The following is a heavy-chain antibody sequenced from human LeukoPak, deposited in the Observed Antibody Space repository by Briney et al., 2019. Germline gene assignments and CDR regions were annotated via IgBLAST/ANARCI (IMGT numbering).Heavy chain of an antibody. CDR3: ASTLSTIIIAAARPFDY. J-gene: IGHJ4*02. Sequence: SVKVSCKASGGTFSSYAISWVRRAPGQGLEWMGGIIPIFGTANYAQKFQGRVTITADESTSTAYMELSSLRSEDTAVYYCASTLSTIIIAAARPFDYWGQGTLVTVSS. CDR1: GGTFSSYA. D-gene: IGHD6-13*01. V-gene: IGHV1-69*01. CDR2: IIPIFGTA.